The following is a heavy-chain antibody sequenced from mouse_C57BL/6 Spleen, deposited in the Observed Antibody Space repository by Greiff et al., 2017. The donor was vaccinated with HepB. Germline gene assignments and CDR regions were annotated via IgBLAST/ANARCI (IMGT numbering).Heavy chain of an antibody. CDR1: GFTFSDYY. V-gene: IGHV5-16*01. CDR3: AREGYDGYLGYFDV. CDR2: INYDGSST. D-gene: IGHD2-3*01. J-gene: IGHJ1*03. Sequence: EVQRVESEGGLVQPGSSMKLSCTASGFTFSDYYMAWVRQVPEKGLEWVANINYDGSSTYYLDSLKSRFIISRDNAKNILYLQMSSLKSEDTATYYCAREGYDGYLGYFDVWGTGTTVTVSS.